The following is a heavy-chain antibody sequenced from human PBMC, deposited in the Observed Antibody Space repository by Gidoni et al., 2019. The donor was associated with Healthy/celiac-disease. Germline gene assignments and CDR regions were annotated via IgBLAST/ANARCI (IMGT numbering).Heavy chain of an antibody. J-gene: IGHJ4*02. D-gene: IGHD3-22*01. CDR2: IKSKTDGGTT. CDR3: TTPYYDSSGYYDGRDY. CDR1: GFTFSNAW. Sequence: EVQLVESGGGLVTPGGSLRLSCAASGFTFSNAWMSWVRQAPGKGLEWVGRIKSKTDGGTTDYAAPVKGRFTISRDDSKNTLYLQMNSLKTEDTAVYYCTTPYYDSSGYYDGRDYWGQGTLVTVSS. V-gene: IGHV3-15*01.